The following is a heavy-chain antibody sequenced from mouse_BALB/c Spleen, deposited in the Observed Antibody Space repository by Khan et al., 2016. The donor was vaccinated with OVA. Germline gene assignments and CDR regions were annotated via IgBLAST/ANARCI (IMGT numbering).Heavy chain of an antibody. V-gene: IGHV1S81*02. J-gene: IGHJ2*01. CDR3: ARIKKIVATYFDY. CDR1: GYTFTSYW. D-gene: IGHD1-1*01. CDR2: TNPTNGRT. Sequence: QVQLKQSGAELVKAGASVKMSCKASGYTFTSYWMHWVKQRLGQGLEWFAETNPTNGRTYYNEKFKSKATLTVDKSSSTAYMLLSGPTFEDSAVYYLARIKKIVATYFDYWGQGTTLTVSS.